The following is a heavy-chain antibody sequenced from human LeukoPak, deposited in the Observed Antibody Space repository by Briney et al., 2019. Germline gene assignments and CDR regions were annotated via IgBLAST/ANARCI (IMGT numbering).Heavy chain of an antibody. J-gene: IGHJ4*02. V-gene: IGHV3-15*07. D-gene: IGHD2-15*01. CDR2: IKSKTDGGTT. CDR1: GFTFRNYV. Sequence: PGGSLRLSCAASGFTFRNYVIHWVRQAPGKGLEWVGCIKSKTDGGTTDYAAPVKGRFTISRDDSKNTLYLQMNSLKTEDTAVYYCTTDPDIVAYWGQGTLVTVSS. CDR3: TTDPDIVAY.